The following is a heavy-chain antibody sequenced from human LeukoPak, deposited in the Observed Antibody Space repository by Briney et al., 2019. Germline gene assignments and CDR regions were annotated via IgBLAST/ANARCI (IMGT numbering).Heavy chain of an antibody. CDR3: AGSGNYELFDY. Sequence: GGSLRLSCAASGFTVSSNYMSWVRQAPGKGLEWVSIIYSGGTTFYADSVKGRFTISRDNSKNTLCLQMNGLRAEDTAVYYCAGSGNYELFDYWGQGTLVTVSS. CDR2: IYSGGTT. V-gene: IGHV3-53*01. J-gene: IGHJ4*02. D-gene: IGHD1-26*01. CDR1: GFTVSSNY.